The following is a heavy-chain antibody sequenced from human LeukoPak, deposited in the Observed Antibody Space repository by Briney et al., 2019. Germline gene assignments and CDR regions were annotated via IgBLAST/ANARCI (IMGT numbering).Heavy chain of an antibody. V-gene: IGHV4-39*07. Sequence: PSETLSLTCTVSGSSISSSNSYWGWIRQPPGTGLEWIGSMYYSGTPYYNPSLKSRVTISLDTSKNQFSLKLSSVTAADTAVYYCARLGAYYYGSGSYFPTAPRYNWFDPWGQGTLVTVSS. D-gene: IGHD3-10*01. CDR3: ARLGAYYYGSGSYFPTAPRYNWFDP. J-gene: IGHJ5*02. CDR2: MYYSGTP. CDR1: GSSISSSNSY.